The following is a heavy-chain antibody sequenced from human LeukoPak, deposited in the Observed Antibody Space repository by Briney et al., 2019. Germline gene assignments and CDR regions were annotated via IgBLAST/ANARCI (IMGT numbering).Heavy chain of an antibody. V-gene: IGHV1-2*02. CDR1: GCTFTGYY. CDR2: INPNSGGT. J-gene: IGHJ5*02. CDR3: ARGEVVPAASYNWFDP. D-gene: IGHD2-2*01. Sequence: ASVKVSCKASGCTFTGYYMHWVRQAPGQGLEWMGWINPNSGGTNYAQKFQGRVTMTRDTSISTAYMELSRLRSDDTAVYYCARGEVVPAASYNWFDPWGQGTLVTVSS.